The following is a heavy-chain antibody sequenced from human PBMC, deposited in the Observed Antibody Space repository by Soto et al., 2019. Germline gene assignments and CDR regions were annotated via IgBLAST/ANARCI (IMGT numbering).Heavy chain of an antibody. CDR1: GYSFTSYW. Sequence: RGESLKISCKGSGYSFTSYWIGWVRQMPGKGLEWMGIIYPGDSDTRYSPSFQGQVTISADKSISTAYLQWSSLKASDTAMYYCARPVSTGYSSGWEYFQHWGQGTLVTVSS. CDR3: ARPVSTGYSSGWEYFQH. CDR2: IYPGDSDT. J-gene: IGHJ1*01. D-gene: IGHD6-19*01. V-gene: IGHV5-51*01.